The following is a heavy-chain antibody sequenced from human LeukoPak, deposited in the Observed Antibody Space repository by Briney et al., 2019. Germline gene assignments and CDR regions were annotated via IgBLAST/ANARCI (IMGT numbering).Heavy chain of an antibody. CDR1: GGTFSNSI. CDR3: ARERGSSGSYFDY. CDR2: IVPIFDTA. V-gene: IGHV1-69*13. J-gene: IGHJ4*02. Sequence: ASVKVSCKASGGTFSNSIISWVRQAPGQGLEWMGRIVPIFDTANYAQKFQDRVTITADESTSTAYMELSSLRSDDTAVYYCARERGSSGSYFDYWGPGTLVTVSS. D-gene: IGHD1-26*01.